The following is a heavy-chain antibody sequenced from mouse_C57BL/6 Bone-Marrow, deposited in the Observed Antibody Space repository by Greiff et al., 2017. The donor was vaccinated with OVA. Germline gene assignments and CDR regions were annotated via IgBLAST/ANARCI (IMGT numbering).Heavy chain of an antibody. CDR1: GFNIKDDY. V-gene: IGHV14-4*01. CDR2: IDPENGDT. J-gene: IGHJ1*03. Sequence: EVQLVESGAELVRPGASVKLSCTASGFNIKDDYMHWVKQRPEQGLEWIGWIDPENGDTEYASKFQGKATITADTSSNTAYLQLSSLTSEDTAVYYCTTYGNYGYFDVWGTGTTVTVSS. CDR3: TTYGNYGYFDV. D-gene: IGHD2-1*01.